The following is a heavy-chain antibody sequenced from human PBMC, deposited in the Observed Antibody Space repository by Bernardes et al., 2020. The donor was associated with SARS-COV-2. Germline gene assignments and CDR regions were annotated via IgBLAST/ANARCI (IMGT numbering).Heavy chain of an antibody. J-gene: IGHJ6*02. CDR2: IKQDGSEK. D-gene: IGHD1-7*01. Sequence: GGSLRLSCAASGFTFSSYWMSWVRQAPGKGLEWVANIKQDGSEKYYVDSVKDRFTISRDNAKNSLYLQMNSLRAEDTAVYYCARDGAGTTSDYYYYGMDVWGQGTTVTVSS. CDR3: ARDGAGTTSDYYYYGMDV. CDR1: GFTFSSYW. V-gene: IGHV3-7*01.